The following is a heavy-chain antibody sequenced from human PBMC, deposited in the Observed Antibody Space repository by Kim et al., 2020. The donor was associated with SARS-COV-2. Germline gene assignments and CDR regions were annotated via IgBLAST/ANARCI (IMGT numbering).Heavy chain of an antibody. D-gene: IGHD5-18*01. V-gene: IGHV4-34*01. CDR1: GGSFSGYY. Sequence: SETLSLTCAVYGGSFSGYYWSWIRQPPGKGLEWIGEINHSGSTNYNPSLKSRVTISVDTSKNQFSLKLSSVTAADTAVYYCARALTRYTAMVQWDYWGQGTLVTVSS. J-gene: IGHJ4*02. CDR3: ARALTRYTAMVQWDY. CDR2: INHSGST.